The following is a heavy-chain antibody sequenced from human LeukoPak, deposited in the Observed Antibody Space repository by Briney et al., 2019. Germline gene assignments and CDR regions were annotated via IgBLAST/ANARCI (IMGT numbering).Heavy chain of an antibody. J-gene: IGHJ6*01. CDR1: AGSINNYY. D-gene: IGHD6-6*01. CDR2: TYYSGST. CDR3: ARVAARYVGMDV. V-gene: IGHV4-59*01. Sequence: SETLSLTCTVSAGSINNYYWSWIRQPPGKGLEWIGYTYYSGSTNYNPSLRSRVTISVDTSKKQVSLNLSSVTAADTAVYYCARVAARYVGMDVWGQGTTVTVSS.